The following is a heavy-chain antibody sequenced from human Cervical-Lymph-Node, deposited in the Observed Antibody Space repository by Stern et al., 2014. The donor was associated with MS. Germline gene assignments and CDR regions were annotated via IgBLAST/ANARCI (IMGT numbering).Heavy chain of an antibody. Sequence: VQLEESGPGLVKLSETLSLTCTVSGASISRYYWSWIRQPPGKGLEWIGYLSDSGSTSYNPSLKSRVTLFGDMSKNHFSLKLSSVTAADTAVYYCARHNGEDGYNHFDYWGQGTLVTVSS. CDR3: ARHNGEDGYNHFDY. CDR1: GASISRYY. D-gene: IGHD5-24*01. CDR2: LSDSGST. V-gene: IGHV4-59*08. J-gene: IGHJ4*02.